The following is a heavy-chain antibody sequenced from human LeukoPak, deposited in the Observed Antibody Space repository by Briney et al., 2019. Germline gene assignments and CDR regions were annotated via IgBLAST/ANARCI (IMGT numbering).Heavy chain of an antibody. CDR3: AKVSLRLGELSFFDY. CDR2: ISGDGGST. D-gene: IGHD3-16*02. Sequence: GGSLRLSCAASGFTFDDYAMHWVRQAPGKGLEWVSLISGDGGSTYYADSVKGRFTISRDNSKNSLYLQMNSLRTEDTALYYCAKVSLRLGELSFFDYWGQGTLVTVSS. V-gene: IGHV3-43*02. J-gene: IGHJ4*02. CDR1: GFTFDDYA.